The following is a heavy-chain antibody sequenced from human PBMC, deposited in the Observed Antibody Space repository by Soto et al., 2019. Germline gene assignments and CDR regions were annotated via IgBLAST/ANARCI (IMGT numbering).Heavy chain of an antibody. J-gene: IGHJ4*02. V-gene: IGHV1-46*01. D-gene: IGHD2-15*01. CDR1: GYTLANYY. CDR3: VREGPPSGKLFDY. CDR2: IGREGDWT. Sequence: QVQMVQSGAEVKMPGASVKVSCQAFGYTLANYYMHWVRQAPGQGLEWMGFIGREGDWTDYAQNFKDRATVSRDTSTNTVYLDLSSLTSEDTAVYYFVREGPPSGKLFDYWGQGTLVTVAS.